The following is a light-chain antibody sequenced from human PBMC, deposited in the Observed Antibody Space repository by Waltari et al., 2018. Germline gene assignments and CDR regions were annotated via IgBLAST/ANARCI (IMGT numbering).Light chain of an antibody. CDR1: QSVSGY. V-gene: IGKV3-15*01. J-gene: IGKJ4*01. CDR2: SAS. CDR3: QQYNYWLAPT. Sequence: EIVMTQSPATLSVSPGERAILSCRASQSVSGYLAWYQQKPGQAPRLLIYSASTRVTGIPARFSGSGSGTEFTLTISSLQSEDFAVYHCQQYNYWLAPTFGRGTKVEI.